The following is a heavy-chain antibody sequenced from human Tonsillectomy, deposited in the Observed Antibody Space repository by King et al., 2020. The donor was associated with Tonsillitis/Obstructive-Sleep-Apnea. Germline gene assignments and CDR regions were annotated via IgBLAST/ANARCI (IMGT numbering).Heavy chain of an antibody. Sequence: VQLVESGGGLVQPGGSLRLSCAASGFTFSSYTLNWVRQAPGKGLEGVSYISSSSSTIYYADSVKGRFTISRDNAKNSLYLQMNSLRDEDTAVYYCARDTKYSGYGPLDSFDVWGQGTMVTVSS. CDR3: ARDTKYSGYGPLDSFDV. V-gene: IGHV3-48*02. CDR2: ISSSSSTI. CDR1: GFTFSSYT. J-gene: IGHJ3*01. D-gene: IGHD5-12*01.